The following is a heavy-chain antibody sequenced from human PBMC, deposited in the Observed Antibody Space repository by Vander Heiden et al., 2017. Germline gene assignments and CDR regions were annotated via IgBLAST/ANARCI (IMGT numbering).Heavy chain of an antibody. CDR3: ARRVAASSTGGNFDS. J-gene: IGHJ4*02. D-gene: IGHD2-8*02. CDR2: IKQDGSEK. CDR1: GFTFSSYW. V-gene: IGHV3-7*01. Sequence: DVQLVESGGGLVQPGGSLRLSCAASGFTFSSYWMSWVRQAPGKGLEGVANIKQDGSEKYYVDSVKGRFTISRDNAKNSLYLQMNSLRVEDTAVYYCARRVAASSTGGNFDSWGQGTLLTVSS.